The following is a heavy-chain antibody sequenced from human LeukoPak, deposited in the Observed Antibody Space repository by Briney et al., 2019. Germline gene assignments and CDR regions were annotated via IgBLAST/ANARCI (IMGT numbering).Heavy chain of an antibody. V-gene: IGHV3-11*04. CDR3: ARVQDCSSTSCYFGSFDY. CDR2: ISSSGSTI. D-gene: IGHD2-2*01. J-gene: IGHJ4*02. Sequence: KPGGSLRLSCAASGFTFSDYYMRWIRQAPGKGLEWVSYISSSGSTIYYADSVKGRFTISRDNAKNSLYLQMNSLRAEDTAVYYCARVQDCSSTSCYFGSFDYWGQGTLVTVSS. CDR1: GFTFSDYY.